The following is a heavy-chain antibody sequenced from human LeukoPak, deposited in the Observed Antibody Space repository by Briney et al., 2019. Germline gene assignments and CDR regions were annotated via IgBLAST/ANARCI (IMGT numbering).Heavy chain of an antibody. CDR2: INPNSGGT. CDR1: GFTFTGYY. J-gene: IGHJ4*02. D-gene: IGHD1-26*01. CDR3: ARDNLVGASDY. Sequence: ASVKVSCKASGFTFTGYYMHWVRQAPGQGLEWMGWINPNSGGTNYAQKFQGRVTMTRDTSISTAYMELSRPRSDDTAVYYCARDNLVGASDYWGQGTLVTVSS. V-gene: IGHV1-2*02.